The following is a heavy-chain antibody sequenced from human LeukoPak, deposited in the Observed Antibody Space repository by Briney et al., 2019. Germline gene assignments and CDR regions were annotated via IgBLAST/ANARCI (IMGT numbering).Heavy chain of an antibody. CDR3: ARRRSSSWSLGSSNWFDP. V-gene: IGHV4-61*02. CDR1: GGSISSGSYY. Sequence: PSQTLSLTCTVSGGSISSGSYYWSWIRQPAGKGLEWIGRIYTSGSTNYNPSLKSRVTISVDTSKNQFSLKLSSVTAADTAVYYCARRRSSSWSLGSSNWFDPWGQGTLVTVSS. D-gene: IGHD6-13*01. CDR2: IYTSGST. J-gene: IGHJ5*02.